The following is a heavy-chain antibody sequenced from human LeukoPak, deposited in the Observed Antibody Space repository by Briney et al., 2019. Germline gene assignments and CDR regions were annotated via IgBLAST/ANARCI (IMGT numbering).Heavy chain of an antibody. CDR2: ISYDGSNK. D-gene: IGHD6-19*01. Sequence: PGGSLRLSCAASGFTFSNYGMHWVRQAPGKGLEWVAVISYDGSNKDYADSVKGRFTISRDNSKNTLYLQMNSLRAEDTAVYHCAKEAVAEVWYFDLWGRGTLVTVSS. J-gene: IGHJ2*01. CDR1: GFTFSNYG. CDR3: AKEAVAEVWYFDL. V-gene: IGHV3-30*18.